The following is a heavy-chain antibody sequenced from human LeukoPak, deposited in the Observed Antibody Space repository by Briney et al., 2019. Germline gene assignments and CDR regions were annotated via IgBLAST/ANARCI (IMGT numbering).Heavy chain of an antibody. J-gene: IGHJ6*03. D-gene: IGHD1-7*01. CDR2: INDSGRT. V-gene: IGHV4-34*01. CDR1: GGSFSNYY. Sequence: SETLSLTCAVYGGSFSNYYWSWIRQPPGRGLEWIGEINDSGRTNYNPSLMSRVTVSVDTSKNQFSLRLTSVTATDTAVYYCARRWNYGRNYYTDVWGNGATVSVSS. CDR3: ARRWNYGRNYYTDV.